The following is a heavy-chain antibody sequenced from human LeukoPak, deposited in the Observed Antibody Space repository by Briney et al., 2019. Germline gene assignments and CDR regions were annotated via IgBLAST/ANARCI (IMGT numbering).Heavy chain of an antibody. CDR1: GYTFTSYG. CDR3: ARTYSSYSSNSEFDY. D-gene: IGHD6-13*01. CDR2: ISAYNGNT. V-gene: IGHV1-18*01. Sequence: AAVKESCKASGYTFTSYGITWVRQPPGQGLEWMGWISAYNGNTDYAQKFQGRVTMTTHTSTTTAYMVVTSLISDDTAVYYCARTYSSYSSNSEFDYWGQ. J-gene: IGHJ4*02.